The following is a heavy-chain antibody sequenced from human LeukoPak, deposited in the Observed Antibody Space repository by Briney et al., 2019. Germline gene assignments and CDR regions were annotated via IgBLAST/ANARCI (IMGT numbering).Heavy chain of an antibody. D-gene: IGHD1-14*01. Sequence: GTSLRLSCAASGFSLSTYAMHWVRQTPVKGLEWLAVISNDGTRNHYADSVKGRFTISRDTSKNALLLQMNSLRAEDTALYYCAREQDRGAYRTADYWGRGTLVTVSS. V-gene: IGHV3-30*04. CDR2: ISNDGTRN. J-gene: IGHJ4*02. CDR1: GFSLSTYA. CDR3: AREQDRGAYRTADY.